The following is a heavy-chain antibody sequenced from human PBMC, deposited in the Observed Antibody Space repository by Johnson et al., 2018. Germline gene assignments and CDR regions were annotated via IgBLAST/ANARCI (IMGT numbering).Heavy chain of an antibody. Sequence: VQLVQAGGGLVKPGGSLRLSCAASGFTFSSYSMNWVRQAPGKGLEWVASISSSSSYIHYAASVQVRFTISRDNAKNSPHLQMNSLRAEDTAVYYCARTVGATSAYYYGMDVWGPGTTVTVSS. J-gene: IGHJ6*02. D-gene: IGHD1-26*01. CDR2: ISSSSSYI. V-gene: IGHV3-21*01. CDR3: ARTVGATSAYYYGMDV. CDR1: GFTFSSYS.